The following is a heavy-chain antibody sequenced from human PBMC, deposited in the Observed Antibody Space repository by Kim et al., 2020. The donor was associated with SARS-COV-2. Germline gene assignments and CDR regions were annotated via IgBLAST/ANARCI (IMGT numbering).Heavy chain of an antibody. D-gene: IGHD6-13*01. CDR1: GYTFTSYA. CDR2: INTNTGNP. J-gene: IGHJ6*02. V-gene: IGHV7-4-1*02. Sequence: ASVKVSCKASGYTFTSYAMNWVRQAPGQGLEWMGWINTNTGNPTYAQGFTGRVVFSLDTSVSTAYLQISSLKAEDTAVYYCARDLLRSSWPSYYYYGMDVWGQGTTVTVSS. CDR3: ARDLLRSSWPSYYYYGMDV.